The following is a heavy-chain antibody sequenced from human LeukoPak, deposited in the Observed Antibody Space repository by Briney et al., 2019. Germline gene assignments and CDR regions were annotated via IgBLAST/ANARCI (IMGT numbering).Heavy chain of an antibody. D-gene: IGHD6-6*01. J-gene: IGHJ4*02. Sequence: PGGSLRLSCAASGFTFSDYYMTWIRQAPGKGLEWVSYISSGSSYTDYADSVKGRFTISRDNAKNSLDLQMNILRAEDTALYYCARARGSIPSSSFDYWGQGALVRVSS. CDR2: ISSGSSYT. V-gene: IGHV3-11*06. CDR3: ARARGSIPSSSFDY. CDR1: GFTFSDYY.